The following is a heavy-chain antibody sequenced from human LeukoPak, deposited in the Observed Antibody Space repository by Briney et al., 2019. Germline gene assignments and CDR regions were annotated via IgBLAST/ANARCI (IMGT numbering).Heavy chain of an antibody. V-gene: IGHV3-21*04. CDR2: ISSSGTYK. CDR1: GFTFSTYS. Sequence: GGSLRLSCAASGFTFSTYSMNWVRQAPGQGLEWVSSISSSGTYKFYADSVKGRFTISRDNAKNSLYLQMNSLRAEDTAVYYCAKDRGYTSIWYYFDYWGQGTLVTVSS. D-gene: IGHD6-13*01. CDR3: AKDRGYTSIWYYFDY. J-gene: IGHJ4*02.